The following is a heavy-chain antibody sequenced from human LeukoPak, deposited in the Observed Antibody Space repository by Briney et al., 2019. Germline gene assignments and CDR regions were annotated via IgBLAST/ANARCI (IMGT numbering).Heavy chain of an antibody. CDR1: GFTFSSYA. J-gene: IGHJ4*02. CDR3: AKERYYDSNNYFDY. CDR2: IRYDGSNK. Sequence: AGGSLRLSCAASGFTFSSYAMHWVRQAPGKGLEWVAFIRYDGSNKYYADSVKGRFTISRDNSKNTLYLQMNSLRAEDTAVYYCAKERYYDSNNYFDYWGQGTLVTVSS. V-gene: IGHV3-30*02. D-gene: IGHD3-22*01.